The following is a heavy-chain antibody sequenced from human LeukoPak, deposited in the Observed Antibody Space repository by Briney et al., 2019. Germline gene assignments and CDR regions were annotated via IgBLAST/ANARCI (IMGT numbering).Heavy chain of an antibody. CDR1: GFTFSSYE. CDR2: ISSSGSTI. D-gene: IGHD6-19*01. J-gene: IGHJ4*02. CDR3: ARGRSSGWQECDY. V-gene: IGHV3-48*03. Sequence: GGSLRLSCAASGFTFSSYEMNWVRQAPGKGLEWVSYISSSGSTIYYADSVKGRFTISRDNAKNSLYLQMNSPRAEDTAVYYCARGRSSGWQECDYWGQGTLVTVSS.